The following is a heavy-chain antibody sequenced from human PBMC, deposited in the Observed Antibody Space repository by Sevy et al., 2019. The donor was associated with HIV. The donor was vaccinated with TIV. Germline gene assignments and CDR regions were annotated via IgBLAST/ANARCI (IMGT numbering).Heavy chain of an antibody. CDR3: TRGLATADTPEYYFDY. CDR1: GFTFVDYA. J-gene: IGHJ4*02. D-gene: IGHD5-12*01. CDR2: ITRNSYEAYGGTA. V-gene: IGHV3-49*03. Sequence: GGSLRLSCTASGFTFVDYAMSWFRQAPGKGLEWVAFITRNSYEAYGGTAEYAASVKDRFLISRDDSKSIAYLQMNSLKTEDTAVYYCTRGLATADTPEYYFDYWGQGTLVTVSS.